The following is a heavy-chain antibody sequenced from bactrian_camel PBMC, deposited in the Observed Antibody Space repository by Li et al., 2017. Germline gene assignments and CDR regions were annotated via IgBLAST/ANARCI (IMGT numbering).Heavy chain of an antibody. CDR3: AAPPGVERDYCGRSGH. V-gene: IGHV3S63*01. J-gene: IGHJ4*01. CDR2: ISSDGST. CDR1: GFDFAHFD. Sequence: HVQLVESGGGLVQAGETLRLSCVYSGFDFAHFDMGWYRQAPQNECDMLQRISSDGSTWSADSVKGRFTISRDKAKNAVYLQINSLKPEDTGVYYCAAPPGVERDYCGRSGHWGRGTQVTVS. D-gene: IGHD1*01.